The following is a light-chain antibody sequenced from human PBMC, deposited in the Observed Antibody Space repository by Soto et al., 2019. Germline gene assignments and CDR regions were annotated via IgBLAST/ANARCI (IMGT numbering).Light chain of an antibody. CDR3: QSYDSSLSGWV. V-gene: IGLV2-14*01. J-gene: IGLJ3*02. CDR2: EVT. Sequence: QSVLTQPASVSGSPGQSITISCTGTSSDAGGYYYVSWYQHHPGKAPKLIIYEVTNRPSGVSYRFSGSKSGNTASLIISGLQAEDEADYYCQSYDSSLSGWVFGGGTKLTVL. CDR1: SSDAGGYYY.